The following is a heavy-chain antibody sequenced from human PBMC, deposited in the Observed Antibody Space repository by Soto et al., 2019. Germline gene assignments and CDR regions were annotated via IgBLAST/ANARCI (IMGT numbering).Heavy chain of an antibody. CDR1: GYTFTSYG. V-gene: IGHV1-18*04. J-gene: IGHJ4*02. CDR3: ARSPPRTYCSSTSCYLSPYFDY. Sequence: EASVKVSCKASGYTFTSYGISWVRQAPGQGLEWMGWISAYNGNTDYAQKLQGRVTMTTDTSTSTAYMELRSLRSDDTAVYYCARSPPRTYCSSTSCYLSPYFDYWGQGTLVTVSS. D-gene: IGHD2-2*01. CDR2: ISAYNGNT.